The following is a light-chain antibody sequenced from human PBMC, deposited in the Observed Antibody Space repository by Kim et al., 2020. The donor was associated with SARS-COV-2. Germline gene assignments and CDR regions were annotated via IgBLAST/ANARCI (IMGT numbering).Light chain of an antibody. Sequence: DIQMTQSPSSLSASVGDRVTMTCRASQDIKNNLVWFQQKPGKPPRSLIYAASSLQSGVPSKFSGSGSGTDFTLTISSLQPEDFATYYCQQYQSYPVTFGQGTRLEIK. CDR1: QDIKNN. CDR3: QQYQSYPVT. J-gene: IGKJ5*01. CDR2: AAS. V-gene: IGKV1-16*02.